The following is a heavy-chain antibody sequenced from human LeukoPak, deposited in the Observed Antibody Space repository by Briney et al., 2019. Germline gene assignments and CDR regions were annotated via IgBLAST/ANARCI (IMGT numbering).Heavy chain of an antibody. Sequence: GESLKISCKGSGYSLTSYWIGWVRQMPGKGLEWMGIIYPGDSDTRYSPSFQGQVTISADKSISTAYLQWSSLKASDTAMYYCARGRDTASDYFDYWGQGTLVTVSS. CDR3: ARGRDTASDYFDY. D-gene: IGHD5-18*01. CDR2: IYPGDSDT. V-gene: IGHV5-51*01. J-gene: IGHJ4*02. CDR1: GYSLTSYW.